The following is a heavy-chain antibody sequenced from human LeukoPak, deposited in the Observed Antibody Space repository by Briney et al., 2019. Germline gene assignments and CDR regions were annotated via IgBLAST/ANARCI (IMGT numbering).Heavy chain of an antibody. CDR2: IIPIFGTA. CDR1: GGTFSSYA. CDR3: ARCAMVDLANWFDP. Sequence: SVKVSCKASGGTFSSYAISWVRQAPGQGLEWMGGIIPIFGTANYAQKSQGRVTITADESTSTAYMELSSLRSEDTAVYYCARCAMVDLANWFDPWCQGTLVTVSS. V-gene: IGHV1-69*13. D-gene: IGHD5-18*01. J-gene: IGHJ5*02.